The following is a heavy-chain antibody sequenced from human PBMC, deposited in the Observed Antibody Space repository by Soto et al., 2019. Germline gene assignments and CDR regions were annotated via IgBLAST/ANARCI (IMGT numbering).Heavy chain of an antibody. CDR2: ISASGSRT. D-gene: IGHD4-17*01. Sequence: GGSLRLSCAASGFTFNNYAMSWVRQAPGKGLEWVSGISASGSRTFYADSVKGRFTVSRDFSKNTLSLQMDSLRAEDTAVYFCGKDPNGDYVGGFEFWGPGTMVTV. CDR1: GFTFNNYA. CDR3: GKDPNGDYVGGFEF. V-gene: IGHV3-23*01. J-gene: IGHJ3*01.